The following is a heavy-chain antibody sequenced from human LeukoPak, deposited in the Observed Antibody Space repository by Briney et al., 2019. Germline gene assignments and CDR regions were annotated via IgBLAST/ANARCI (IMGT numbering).Heavy chain of an antibody. CDR2: ISYSGSA. CDR3: ARGGTYALA. V-gene: IGHV4-59*01. Sequence: SETLSLTCTVSGGSISSYFWSWIRQPPGKGLEWIGYISYSGSANYNPSLKSRVTISVDTSKNQFSLKLSSVTAADTAVYYCARGGTYALAWGQGTLVTVSS. CDR1: GGSISSYF. J-gene: IGHJ5*02. D-gene: IGHD3-16*01.